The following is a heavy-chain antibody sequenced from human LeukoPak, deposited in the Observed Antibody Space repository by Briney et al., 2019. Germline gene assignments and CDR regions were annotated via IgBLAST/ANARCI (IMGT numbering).Heavy chain of an antibody. J-gene: IGHJ5*02. V-gene: IGHV1-18*01. CDR2: ISAYNGNT. CDR1: GCTFTSYD. D-gene: IGHD3-16*02. CDR3: ARAPRSYNWFDP. Sequence: GASVKVSCKASGCTFTSYDITWVRQAPGQGLEWMGWISAYNGNTDYAQTLQGRVTMTTDTSTSTAYMELRTLRSDDTAVYYCARAPRSYNWFDPWGQGTLVTVSS.